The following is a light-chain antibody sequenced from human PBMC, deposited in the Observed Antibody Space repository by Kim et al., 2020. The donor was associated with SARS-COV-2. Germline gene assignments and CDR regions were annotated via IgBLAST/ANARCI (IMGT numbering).Light chain of an antibody. Sequence: QSVLTRPPSASGTPGQRVTISCSGNTSNIGSNFVCWYQHLPGTAPKLLICDNNKRPSGVPDRFSGSKSGTSASLAISGLRSEDEADYYCAAWDDSLSGRVFGGGTKLTVL. V-gene: IGLV1-47*02. CDR1: TSNIGSNF. CDR2: DNN. CDR3: AAWDDSLSGRV. J-gene: IGLJ3*02.